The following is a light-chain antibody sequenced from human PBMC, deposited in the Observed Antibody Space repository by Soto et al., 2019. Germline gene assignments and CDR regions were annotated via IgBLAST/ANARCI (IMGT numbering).Light chain of an antibody. J-gene: IGKJ1*01. V-gene: IGKV3-15*01. CDR3: QQYNNWPSWT. Sequence: EIVMTQSPATLSVSPGEGATLSCRASQSVSSKLAWYQQKPGQAPRLLIYGASTRATGIPARFSGSGSGTEFTLTISSLQSEDSAIYYCQQYNNWPSWTFGQGTKVDIK. CDR1: QSVSSK. CDR2: GAS.